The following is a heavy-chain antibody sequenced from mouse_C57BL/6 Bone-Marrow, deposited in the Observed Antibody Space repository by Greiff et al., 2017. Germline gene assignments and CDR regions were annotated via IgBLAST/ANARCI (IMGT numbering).Heavy chain of an antibody. CDR3: ARDYGSSYDY. V-gene: IGHV1-81*01. D-gene: IGHD1-1*01. CDR1: GYTFTSYG. J-gene: IGHJ2*01. Sequence: QVQLKESGAELARPGASVKLSCKASGYTFTSYGISWVKQRPGQGLEWIGEIYPRSGNTYYNEKFKGKATLTADKSSSTAYMELRSLTSEDSAVYFCARDYGSSYDYWGQGTTLTVSS. CDR2: IYPRSGNT.